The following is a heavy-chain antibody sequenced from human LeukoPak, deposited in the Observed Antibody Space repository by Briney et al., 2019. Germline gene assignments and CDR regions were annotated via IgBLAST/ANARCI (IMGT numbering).Heavy chain of an antibody. CDR3: AREPTSGREPTSGRPLDY. J-gene: IGHJ4*02. CDR1: GGSISGYF. V-gene: IGHV4-4*07. CDR2: IYSSGSN. D-gene: IGHD5-12*01. Sequence: SETLSLTCTVSGGSISGYFWTWIRQPAGKGLEWIGRIYSSGSNNYHPSLKSRVTMSLDTSKNHFSLNLTSVTAADTAVYYCAREPTSGREPTSGRPLDYWGQGTLVTVSS.